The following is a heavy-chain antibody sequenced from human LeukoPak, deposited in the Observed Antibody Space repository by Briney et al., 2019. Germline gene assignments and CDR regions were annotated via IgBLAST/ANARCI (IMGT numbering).Heavy chain of an antibody. CDR3: ARVTVVGALIDY. CDR1: GFTFSRYT. CDR2: ISSSGSTI. J-gene: IGHJ4*02. D-gene: IGHD1-26*01. V-gene: IGHV3-48*04. Sequence: GGSLRLSCAASGFTFSRYTMNWVRQAPGKGLEWVSYISSSGSTIYYADSVKGRFTISRDNAKNSLYLQMNSLRAEDTAVYYCARVTVVGALIDYWGQGTLVTVSS.